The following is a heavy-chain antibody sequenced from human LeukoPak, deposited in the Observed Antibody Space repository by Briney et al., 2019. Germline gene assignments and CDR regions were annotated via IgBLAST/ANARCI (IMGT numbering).Heavy chain of an antibody. J-gene: IGHJ4*02. Sequence: GGSLRLSCTVSGFSISDYQLSWVRQAPGKGLEWISYITASGRSTNYADSLKGRFTISKDNAKNSVVLQMNSLRAEDTAVYYCTRERRGSYYAFESWGQGTQVSVSS. D-gene: IGHD3-16*01. V-gene: IGHV3-11*01. CDR1: GFSISDYQ. CDR3: TRERRGSYYAFES. CDR2: ITASGRST.